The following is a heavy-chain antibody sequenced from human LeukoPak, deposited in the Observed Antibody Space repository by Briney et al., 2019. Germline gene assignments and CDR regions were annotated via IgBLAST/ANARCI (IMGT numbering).Heavy chain of an antibody. CDR2: ISSSGSTI. J-gene: IGHJ4*02. CDR3: ARDYIRLIAAAGTHFDY. V-gene: IGHV3-48*03. CDR1: GFTFSSYE. Sequence: GGSLRLSCAASGFTFSSYEMNWVRQAPGKGLEWVSYISSSGSTIYYADSVKGRFTISRDNAKNSLYLQMNSLRAEDTAVYYCARDYIRLIAAAGTHFDYWGQGTLVTVSS. D-gene: IGHD6-13*01.